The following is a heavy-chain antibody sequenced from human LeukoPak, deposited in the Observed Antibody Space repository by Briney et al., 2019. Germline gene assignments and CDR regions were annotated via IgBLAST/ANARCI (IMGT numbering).Heavy chain of an antibody. Sequence: SVKVSCKASGGTFSSYAISRVRQAPGQGLEWMGGIIPIFGTANYAQKFQGRVTITTDESTSTAYMELSSLRSEDTAVYYCARDRHSGSYYMDWFDPWGQGTLVTVSS. D-gene: IGHD1-26*01. CDR2: IIPIFGTA. V-gene: IGHV1-69*05. J-gene: IGHJ5*02. CDR1: GGTFSSYA. CDR3: ARDRHSGSYYMDWFDP.